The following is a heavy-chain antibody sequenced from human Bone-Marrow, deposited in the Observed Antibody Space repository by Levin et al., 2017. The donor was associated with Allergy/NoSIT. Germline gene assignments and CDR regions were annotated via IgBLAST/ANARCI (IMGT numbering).Heavy chain of an antibody. CDR2: ISGSGGNT. CDR1: GFTFRNYA. D-gene: IGHD4-23*01. J-gene: IGHJ4*02. Sequence: TGGSLRLSCAASGFTFRNYAMAWVRQAPGKGLEWLSFISGSGGNTYYADSVKGRCTISRDNSKNTAYLRLNSLRGEDTAMYYCAKGHDYGGPTTYFESWGQGTLVTVSS. V-gene: IGHV3-23*01. CDR3: AKGHDYGGPTTYFES.